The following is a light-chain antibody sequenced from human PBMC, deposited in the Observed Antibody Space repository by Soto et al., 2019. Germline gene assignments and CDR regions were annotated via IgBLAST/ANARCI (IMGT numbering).Light chain of an antibody. V-gene: IGLV4-69*01. Sequence: QSVLTQSPSASASLGASVKLTCTLSSGHSNYAIAWHQQQPEKGPRFLMNLNIDGSHTKGDGIPDRFSGSRSGAERYLTISSIQSEDEADYYCQTWGTDIVVFGGGTKLTVL. CDR1: SGHSNYA. J-gene: IGLJ2*01. CDR3: QTWGTDIVV. CDR2: LNIDGSH.